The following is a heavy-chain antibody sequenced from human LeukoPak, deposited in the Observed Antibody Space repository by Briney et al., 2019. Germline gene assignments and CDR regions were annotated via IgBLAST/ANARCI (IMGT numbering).Heavy chain of an antibody. D-gene: IGHD1-7*01. J-gene: IGHJ2*01. CDR3: ARAGNYYFDL. CDR1: GFTFSSSW. CDR2: MNADGRTI. V-gene: IGHV3-74*01. Sequence: PGGSLRLSCAASGFTFSSSWMHWVSQGPGKGLVWVARMNADGRTINYADSVKGRFTISRDNAKNTLYLQMNSLRTEDAAVYYCARAGNYYFDLWGRGTQVTVSS.